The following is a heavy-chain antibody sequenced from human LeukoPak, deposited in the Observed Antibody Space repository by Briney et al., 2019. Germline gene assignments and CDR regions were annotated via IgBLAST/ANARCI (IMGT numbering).Heavy chain of an antibody. D-gene: IGHD3-10*01. CDR1: GGSISSGDYY. V-gene: IGHV4-30-4*01. J-gene: IGHJ3*02. Sequence: KPSETLSLTCTVSGGSISSGDYYWSWIRQPPEKGLEWIGYIYYSGSTYYNPSLKSRVSISLDTSKNQFSLKLSSVTAADTAVFYCARESPERQFGVFDIWGQGTMVTVSS. CDR2: IYYSGST. CDR3: ARESPERQFGVFDI.